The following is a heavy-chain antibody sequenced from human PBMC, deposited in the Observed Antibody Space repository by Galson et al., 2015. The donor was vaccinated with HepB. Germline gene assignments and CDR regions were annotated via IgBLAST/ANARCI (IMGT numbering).Heavy chain of an antibody. D-gene: IGHD1-26*01. CDR1: GYTFTSYY. Sequence: SVKVSCKGSGYTFTSYYMHWVRQAPGQGLEWMGEINPSGGSTSYAQKFQGRVSMTRDTSTGTVYMELSSLKSEDTAVYYCARDQVGPYDYWGQGTLVTVSS. CDR3: ARDQVGPYDY. J-gene: IGHJ4*02. CDR2: INPSGGST. V-gene: IGHV1-46*01.